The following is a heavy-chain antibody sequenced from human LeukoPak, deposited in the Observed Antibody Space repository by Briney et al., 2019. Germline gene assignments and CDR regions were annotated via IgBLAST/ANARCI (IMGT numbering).Heavy chain of an antibody. CDR3: TKDLGLRRMI. Sequence: GGSLRLSCAASGLSLSSNNMHWVRQTPGGGLEWLSYTSAGSGTVFSADSVKGRFSISRDNARESLFLQMNNLRVDDTAVYYCTKDLGLRRMIWGRGTLVIVSS. V-gene: IGHV3-48*04. D-gene: IGHD1-14*01. CDR1: GLSLSSNN. J-gene: IGHJ2*01. CDR2: TSAGSGTV.